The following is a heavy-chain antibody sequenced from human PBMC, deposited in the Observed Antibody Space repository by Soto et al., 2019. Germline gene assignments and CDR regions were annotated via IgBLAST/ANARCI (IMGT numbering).Heavy chain of an antibody. CDR2: IKQDGSEK. CDR3: ARTRAGYCSSTSCYAGWFDP. D-gene: IGHD2-2*01. J-gene: IGHJ5*02. V-gene: IGHV3-7*01. Sequence: GGSLRLSCAASGFTFSSYWMSWVRQAPGKGLEWVANIKQDGSEKYYVDSVKGRFTISRDNAKNSLYLQMNSLRAEDTAVYYCARTRAGYCSSTSCYAGWFDPWGQGTLVTVSS. CDR1: GFTFSSYW.